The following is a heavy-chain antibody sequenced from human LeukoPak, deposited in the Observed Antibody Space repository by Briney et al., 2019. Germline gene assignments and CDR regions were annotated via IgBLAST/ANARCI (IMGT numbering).Heavy chain of an antibody. V-gene: IGHV1-2*02. D-gene: IGHD6-19*01. Sequence: ASVKVPCKASGYTFIAYYMNWVRQAPGQGLEWMGWINPNSGDTNYAQKFQGRVTMTRDTSINTAYMELSRLRSDDTAVYYCAKIAAMAGIGWGDFDYWGQGALVTVSS. CDR2: INPNSGDT. J-gene: IGHJ4*02. CDR3: AKIAAMAGIGWGDFDY. CDR1: GYTFIAYY.